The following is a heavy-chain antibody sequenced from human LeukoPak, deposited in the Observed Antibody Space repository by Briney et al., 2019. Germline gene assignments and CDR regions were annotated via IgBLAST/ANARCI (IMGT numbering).Heavy chain of an antibody. CDR2: ISGSGDRT. D-gene: IGHD4-17*01. J-gene: IGHJ4*02. CDR1: GFTFSSYA. Sequence: PGGSLRLSCAPSGFTFSSYAMSWVRQAAGKGLEWVSGISGSGDRTYYADSVKGRFTISRRNSKNTLYLQMNSLRAEDTSVYYCAKVRYVDYWGQGTLVTVSS. V-gene: IGHV3-23*01. CDR3: AKVRYVDY.